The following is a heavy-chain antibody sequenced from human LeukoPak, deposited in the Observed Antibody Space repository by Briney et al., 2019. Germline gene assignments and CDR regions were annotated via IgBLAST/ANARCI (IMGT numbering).Heavy chain of an antibody. CDR3: ARNEGYDILTGSSIDFDY. J-gene: IGHJ4*02. D-gene: IGHD3-9*01. CDR2: ISSSSSTI. CDR1: GFTFSDYA. V-gene: IGHV3-48*04. Sequence: GGSLRVSCAASGFTFSDYAMTWVRQAPGKGLEWVSYISSSSSTIYYADSVKGRFTISRDNAKNSLYLQMNSLRAEDTAVYYCARNEGYDILTGSSIDFDYWGQGTLVTVSS.